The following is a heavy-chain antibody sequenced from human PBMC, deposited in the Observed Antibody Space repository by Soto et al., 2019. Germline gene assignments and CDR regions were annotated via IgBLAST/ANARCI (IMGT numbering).Heavy chain of an antibody. CDR3: ASDVEDCGGDSATIYIDN. CDR1: GYTYTSYG. V-gene: IGHV1-18*01. CDR2: ISYSDGNI. D-gene: IGHD2-21*01. J-gene: IGHJ4*02. Sequence: ASANASCKASGYTYTSYGISWLRQAPGQGLEWMGLISYSDGNINYAQKLPARVTMPTDTKASTDYMEPRSVLSDNTVVYYSASDVEDCGGDSATIYIDNWGQGTLVTVSS.